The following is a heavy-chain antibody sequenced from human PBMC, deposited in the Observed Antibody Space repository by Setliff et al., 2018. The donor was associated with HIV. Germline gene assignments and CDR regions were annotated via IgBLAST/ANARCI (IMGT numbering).Heavy chain of an antibody. V-gene: IGHV4-4*02. CDR3: AKGVQAQVVLMSYVKGRFDP. D-gene: IGHD2-8*01. CDR1: GGSISSSNW. Sequence: SETLSLTCVVSGGSISSSNWWSWVRQPPGKGLEWIGEIYHSGSPNYNPSLKSRVTISVDKSKNQFSLKLISLTAADTAKYFCAKGVQAQVVLMSYVKGRFDPWGQGTQVTVSS. J-gene: IGHJ5*02. CDR2: IYHSGSP.